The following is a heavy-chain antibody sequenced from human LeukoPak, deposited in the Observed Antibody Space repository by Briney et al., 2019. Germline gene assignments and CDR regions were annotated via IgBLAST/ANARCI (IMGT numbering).Heavy chain of an antibody. V-gene: IGHV4-31*03. CDR3: ARFKIVVVITTDDAFDI. Sequence: SQTLSLTCTVSGGSISSGGYYWSWIRQHPGKGLEWIGYIYYSGSTYYNPSLKSRVTISVDTSKNQFSLKLSSVTAADTAAYYCARFKIVVVITTDDAFDIWGQGTMVTVSS. CDR2: IYYSGST. CDR1: GGSISSGGYY. D-gene: IGHD3-22*01. J-gene: IGHJ3*02.